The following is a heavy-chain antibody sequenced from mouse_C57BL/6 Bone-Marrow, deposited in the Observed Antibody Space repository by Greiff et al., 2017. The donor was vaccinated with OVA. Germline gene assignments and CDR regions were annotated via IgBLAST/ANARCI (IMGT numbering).Heavy chain of an antibody. V-gene: IGHV1-64*01. CDR1: GYTFTSYW. CDR2: IHPNSGST. CDR3: ARCMVRPIYYAMDY. Sequence: VQLQQPGAELVKPGASVKLSCKASGYTFTSYWMHWVKQRPGQGLEWIGMIHPNSGSTNYNEKFKSKATLTVDKSSSTAYMQLSSLTSEDSAVYYCARCMVRPIYYAMDYWGQGTSVTVSS. D-gene: IGHD2-10*02. J-gene: IGHJ4*01.